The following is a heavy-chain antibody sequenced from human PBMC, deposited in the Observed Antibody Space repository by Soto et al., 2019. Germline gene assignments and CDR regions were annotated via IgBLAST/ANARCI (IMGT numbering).Heavy chain of an antibody. CDR3: ARDGIWFGESDDAFDT. Sequence: GGSLRLSCAASGFTFSSYWMSWVRQAPGKGLEWVANIKQDGSEKYYVDSVKGRFTNSRDNAKNSLYLQMNSLRAEDTAVYYCARDGIWFGESDDAFDTWGQGTMVTVSS. D-gene: IGHD3-10*01. J-gene: IGHJ3*02. V-gene: IGHV3-7*05. CDR2: IKQDGSEK. CDR1: GFTFSSYW.